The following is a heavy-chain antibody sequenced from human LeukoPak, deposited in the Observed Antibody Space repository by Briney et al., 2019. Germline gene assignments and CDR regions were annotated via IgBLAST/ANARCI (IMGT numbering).Heavy chain of an antibody. D-gene: IGHD6-19*01. CDR2: IYSGSST. J-gene: IGHJ4*02. Sequence: PGGSLRLSCAASGFIVSSNYMSWVRQAPGKGLEWVSLIYSGSSTYYADSVKGRFTISRDNSKNTLYLQMNSLRAEDTAVYYYANVPLAGTVSAQYWGQGTLVTVSS. V-gene: IGHV3-66*01. CDR1: GFIVSSNY. CDR3: ANVPLAGTVSAQY.